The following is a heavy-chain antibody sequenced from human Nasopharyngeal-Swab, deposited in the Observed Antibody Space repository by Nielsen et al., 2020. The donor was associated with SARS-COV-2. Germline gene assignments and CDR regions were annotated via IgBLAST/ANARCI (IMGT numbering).Heavy chain of an antibody. CDR3: ARDNRFQAGYYYYAMDV. CDR1: GFIFSSYG. V-gene: IGHV3-30*03. J-gene: IGHJ6*02. CDR2: ISYDGSNK. Sequence: GGSLRLSCRASGFIFSSYGLNWVRQAPGKGLEWVAVISYDGSNKYSADSVRGRFTISRDNSKSTLHLEMNSLRVEDTAVYFCARDNRFQAGYYYYAMDVWGQGTTVTVSS. D-gene: IGHD2-15*01.